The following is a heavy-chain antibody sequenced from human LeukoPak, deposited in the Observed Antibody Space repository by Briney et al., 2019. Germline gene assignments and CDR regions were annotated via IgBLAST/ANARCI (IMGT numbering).Heavy chain of an antibody. CDR3: ARDPSDYGGNSDDAFDI. Sequence: GASVKVCCKASGYTFTGYYMHWVRQAPGQGLEWMGWINPNSGGTNYAQKFQGRVTMTRDTSTSTAYMELSRLRSDDTAVYYCARDPSDYGGNSDDAFDIWGQGTMVTVSS. CDR1: GYTFTGYY. D-gene: IGHD4-23*01. V-gene: IGHV1-2*02. CDR2: INPNSGGT. J-gene: IGHJ3*02.